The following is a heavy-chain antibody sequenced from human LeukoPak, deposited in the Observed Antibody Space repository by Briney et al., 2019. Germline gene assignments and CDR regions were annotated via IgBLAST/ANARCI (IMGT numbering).Heavy chain of an antibody. J-gene: IGHJ4*02. CDR1: GFTFSSYA. V-gene: IGHV3-23*01. CDR3: ATYVRGDFDY. Sequence: GGSLRLSCAASGFTFSSYAMNWVRQAPGKGLEWVSAISGSGGGTYYADSVKGRFTISRDNSKNTLYLQMNSLRAEDTAVYYCATYVRGDFDYWGQGNLVTVSS. D-gene: IGHD3-10*02. CDR2: ISGSGGGT.